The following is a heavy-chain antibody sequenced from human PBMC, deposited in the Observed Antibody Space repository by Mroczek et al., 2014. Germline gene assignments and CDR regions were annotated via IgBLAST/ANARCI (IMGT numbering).Heavy chain of an antibody. V-gene: IGHV3-30-3*01. CDR3: ARDPLVYSSSRFDY. Sequence: QVQLQQSGGGVVQPGRSLRLSCAASGFTFSSYAMHWVRQAPGKGLEWVAVISYDGSNKYYADSVKGRFTISRDNSKNTLYLQMNSLRAEDTAVYYCARDPLVYSSSRFDYWGQGTLVTVSS. D-gene: IGHD6-13*01. CDR1: GFTFSSYA. J-gene: IGHJ4*02. CDR2: ISYDGSNK.